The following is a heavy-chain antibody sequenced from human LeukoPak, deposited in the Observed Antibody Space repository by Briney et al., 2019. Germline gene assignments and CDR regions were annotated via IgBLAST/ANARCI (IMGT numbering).Heavy chain of an antibody. CDR2: ICSCSSLI. J-gene: IGHJ5*02. CDR3: ARDQGGERWFDP. V-gene: IGHV3-21*06. CDR1: GFTFSGHS. D-gene: IGHD1-26*01. Sequence: GGSLRLSCAASGFTFSGHSMKWVRPAPGKGLEWFSSICSCSSLIYYAASVKGRFTICRDHAKNFLYLQMNSLGDEDTAVYYCARDQGGERWFDPWGQGTLVTVSS.